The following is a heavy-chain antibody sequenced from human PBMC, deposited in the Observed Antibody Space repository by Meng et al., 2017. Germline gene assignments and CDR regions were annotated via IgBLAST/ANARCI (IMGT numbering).Heavy chain of an antibody. CDR1: GYSFTSYW. Sequence: GASLKISCTGSGYSFTSYWIGWVRQMPGKGLEWMGIIYPGDSDTRYSPSFQGQVTISADKSNSTAYLQWSSLRSEDTAVYYCARGHSSSWYILSDNSEQDVWGQGTTVTVSS. CDR2: IYPGDSDT. J-gene: IGHJ6*02. D-gene: IGHD6-13*01. V-gene: IGHV5-51*01. CDR3: ARGHSSSWYILSDNSEQDV.